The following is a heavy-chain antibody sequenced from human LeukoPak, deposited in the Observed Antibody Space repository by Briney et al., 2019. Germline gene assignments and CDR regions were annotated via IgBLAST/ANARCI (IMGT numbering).Heavy chain of an antibody. CDR3: AREVAYYDSSGLDY. Sequence: GGSLRLSCAASGFTFSSYAMHWVRQAPGKGLEGVAVISYDGSNKYYADSVKGRFTISRDNSKNTLYLQMNSLRAEDTAVYYCAREVAYYDSSGLDYWGQGTLVTVSS. CDR2: ISYDGSNK. V-gene: IGHV3-30*04. D-gene: IGHD3-22*01. CDR1: GFTFSSYA. J-gene: IGHJ4*02.